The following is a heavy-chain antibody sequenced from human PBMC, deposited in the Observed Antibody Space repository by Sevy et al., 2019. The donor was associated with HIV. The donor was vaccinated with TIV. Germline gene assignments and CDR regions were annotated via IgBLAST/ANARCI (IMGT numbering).Heavy chain of an antibody. CDR2: ISSSGDTI. CDR3: ARDHVKDGDLGDYYYYAMDV. CDR1: GFTFSDYY. Sequence: GGSLRLSCAASGFTFSDYYMSWIRQAPGKGLQWISYISSSGDTIYYADSVKGRFTISRDNAKNSLSLQMNGLRAEDTAVYYCARDHVKDGDLGDYYYYAMDVWGQGTTVTVSS. D-gene: IGHD4-17*01. V-gene: IGHV3-11*01. J-gene: IGHJ6*02.